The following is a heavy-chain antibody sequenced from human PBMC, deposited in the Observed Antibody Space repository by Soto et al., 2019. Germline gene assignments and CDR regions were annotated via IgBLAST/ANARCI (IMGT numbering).Heavy chain of an antibody. J-gene: IGHJ5*02. V-gene: IGHV4-59*01. CDR1: GGSISSYY. CDR2: IYYSGST. Sequence: PSETLSLTCTVSGGSISSYYWSWIRQPPGKGLEWIGYIYYSGSTNYNPSLKGRVTISVDTSKNQFSLKLSSVTAADTAACYCGSSPAADSGSWYRYWFGPWGQGTLVTVSS. CDR3: GSSPAADSGSWYRYWFGP. D-gene: IGHD6-13*01.